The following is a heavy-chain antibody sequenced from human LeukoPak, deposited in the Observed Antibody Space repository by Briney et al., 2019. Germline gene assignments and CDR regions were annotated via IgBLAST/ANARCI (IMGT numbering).Heavy chain of an antibody. CDR3: AKDGTYYYDSSGYWGYFDY. V-gene: IGHV3-9*01. J-gene: IGHJ4*02. CDR1: GFTFSSYG. D-gene: IGHD3-22*01. Sequence: GGSLRLSCAASGFTFSSYGMHWVRHAPGKGLEWVSGISWNSGSIGYADSVKGRFTISRDNAKNSLYLQMNSLRAEDTALYYCAKDGTYYYDSSGYWGYFDYWGQGTLVTVSS. CDR2: ISWNSGSI.